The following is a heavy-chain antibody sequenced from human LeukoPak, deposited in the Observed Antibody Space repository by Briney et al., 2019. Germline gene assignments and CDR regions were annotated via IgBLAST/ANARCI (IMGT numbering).Heavy chain of an antibody. J-gene: IGHJ4*02. V-gene: IGHV1-46*01. CDR3: ARVLGKSPSSSSGPGDY. CDR2: INPSGGST. Sequence: WASVKVSCKASGYTFTSHYMHWVRQAPGQGLEWMGIINPSGGSTSYAQKFQGRVTMTRDMSTSTVYMELSSLRSEDTAVYYCARVLGKSPSSSSGPGDYWGQGTLVTVSS. CDR1: GYTFTSHY. D-gene: IGHD6-6*01.